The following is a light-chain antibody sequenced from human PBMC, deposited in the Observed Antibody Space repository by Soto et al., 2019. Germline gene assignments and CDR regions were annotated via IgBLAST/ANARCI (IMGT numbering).Light chain of an antibody. CDR2: AAS. V-gene: IGKV1-39*01. CDR3: QQSISTPT. J-gene: IGKJ2*01. CDR1: QSISRY. Sequence: DLQMTQSPSSLSAYVGDRVTITCRASQSISRYLNWYQQKPGKAPKLLIYAASSLQSGVPSRFSGSGSGTDFTLTISSLQPEDFATYYCQQSISTPTFGQGTKLEIK.